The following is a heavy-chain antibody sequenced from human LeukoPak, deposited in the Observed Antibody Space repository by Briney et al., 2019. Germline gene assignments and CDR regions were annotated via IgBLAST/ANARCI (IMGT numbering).Heavy chain of an antibody. J-gene: IGHJ3*02. CDR1: GFTFSSYA. CDR2: ISGSGGTT. CDR3: ARPMIVGDDAFDI. V-gene: IGHV3-23*01. Sequence: GRSLRLSCAASGFTFSSYAMSWVRQAPGKGLEWVSAISGSGGTTYYADSVKGRFTISRDNSKNTLYLQMNSLGAEDTAVYYCARPMIVGDDAFDIWGQGTMVTVSS. D-gene: IGHD3-22*01.